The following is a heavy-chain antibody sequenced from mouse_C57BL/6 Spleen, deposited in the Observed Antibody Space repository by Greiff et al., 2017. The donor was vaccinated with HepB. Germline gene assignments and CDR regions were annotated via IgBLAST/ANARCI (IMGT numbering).Heavy chain of an antibody. CDR3: AKIEATVVATDAMDY. Sequence: QVQLKESGAELVRPGASVKLSCKASGYTFTDYYINWVKQRPGQGLEWIARIYPGSGNTYYNEKFKGKATLTAEKSSSTAYMQLSSLTSEDSAVYFCAKIEATVVATDAMDYWGQGTSVTVSS. V-gene: IGHV1-76*01. J-gene: IGHJ4*01. D-gene: IGHD1-1*01. CDR2: IYPGSGNT. CDR1: GYTFTDYY.